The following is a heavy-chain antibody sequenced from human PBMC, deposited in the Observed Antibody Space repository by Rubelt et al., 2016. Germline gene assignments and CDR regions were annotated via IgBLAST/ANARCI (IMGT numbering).Heavy chain of an antibody. CDR2: IYYSGST. CDR1: GGSISSYY. V-gene: IGHV4-59*01. CDR3: ARAPNWNDGVFDY. J-gene: IGHJ4*02. Sequence: QVQLQESGPGLVKPSETLSLTCTVSGGSISSYYWSWIRQPPGKGLEWIGYIYYSGSTNYNPSLKSRGTISVDTSKNQFSLKLSSVTAADTAVYYCARAPNWNDGVFDYWGQGTLVTVSS. D-gene: IGHD1-1*01.